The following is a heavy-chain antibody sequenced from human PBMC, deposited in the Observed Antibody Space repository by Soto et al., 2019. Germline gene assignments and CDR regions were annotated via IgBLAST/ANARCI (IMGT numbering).Heavy chain of an antibody. CDR3: ARGLLKQQLVLYWFDP. CDR2: INHSGST. D-gene: IGHD6-13*01. CDR1: GGSFSGYY. Sequence: SETLSLTCAVYGGSFSGYYWSWIRQPPGKGLEWIGEINHSGSTNYNPSLKSRVTISVDTSKNQFSLKLSSVTAADTAVYYCARGLLKQQLVLYWFDPWGQGTLVTVSS. V-gene: IGHV4-34*01. J-gene: IGHJ5*02.